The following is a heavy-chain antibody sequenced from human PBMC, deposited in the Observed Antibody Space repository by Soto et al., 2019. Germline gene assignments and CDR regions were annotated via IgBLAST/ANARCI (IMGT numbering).Heavy chain of an antibody. CDR2: IYYSGST. CDR1: GASISSGNHY. J-gene: IGHJ4*02. Sequence: SETLSLTCSVSGASISSGNHYWSWIRQPPGKGLEWIGNIYYSGSTNYNPSLKSRVTISVDTSKNQFSLKLSSVTAADTAVYYCARRYGTTFDYWGQGTLVTVSS. D-gene: IGHD1-7*01. CDR3: ARRYGTTFDY. V-gene: IGHV4-61*01.